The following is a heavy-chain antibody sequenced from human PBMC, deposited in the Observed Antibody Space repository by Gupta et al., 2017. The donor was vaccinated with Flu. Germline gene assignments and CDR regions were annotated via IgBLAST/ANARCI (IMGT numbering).Heavy chain of an antibody. J-gene: IGHJ6*02. Sequence: QERAVESGGGVVQAGRALRLSGAAPGLTFRTSGLIWARQAPGKGLEWLAGISHDGSQNYHTDSVKGRFIISRDNSKNTLYLQMSGLRTEDTAVYYCAKDWRWNNNIYGMNVWGQGTTVTVSS. D-gene: IGHD1-1*01. V-gene: IGHV3-30*18. CDR3: AKDWRWNNNIYGMNV. CDR1: GLTFRTSG. CDR2: ISHDGSQN.